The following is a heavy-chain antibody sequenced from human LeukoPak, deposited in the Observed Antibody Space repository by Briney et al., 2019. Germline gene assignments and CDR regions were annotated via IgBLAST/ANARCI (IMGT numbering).Heavy chain of an antibody. CDR2: INEDGSIT. Sequence: GGSLRLSCAVSGFTFRTYWMHWVRQVPGKGLVWVSRINEDGSITNYADSVKGRFTISRDNAKNTLYLQMNSLGAEDTAVYYCARRINYYDSSGYYYVRYFDSWGQGTLVAVSS. J-gene: IGHJ4*02. CDR3: ARRINYYDSSGYYYVRYFDS. V-gene: IGHV3-74*01. CDR1: GFTFRTYW. D-gene: IGHD3-22*01.